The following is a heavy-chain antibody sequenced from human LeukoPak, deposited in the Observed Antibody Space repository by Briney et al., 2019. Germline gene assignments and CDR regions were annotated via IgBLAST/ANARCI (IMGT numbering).Heavy chain of an antibody. J-gene: IGHJ4*02. CDR2: ISGSGGTT. CDR1: RFTFSSYA. D-gene: IGHD2-8*01. CDR3: AKDTCTNGVCYFDF. V-gene: IGHV3-23*01. Sequence: GGSLGLSCAASRFTFSSYAMSWVRQAPGKGLEWVSGISGSGGTTFSADSVRGRFTISRDNSKNTLYLQMNRLRAEDTAVYYCAKDTCTNGVCYFDFWGQGTLVTVSS.